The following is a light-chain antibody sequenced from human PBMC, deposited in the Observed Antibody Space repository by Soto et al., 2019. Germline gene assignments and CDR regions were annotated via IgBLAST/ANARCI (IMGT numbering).Light chain of an antibody. V-gene: IGKV1-39*01. CDR3: QQSYSMPQT. CDR1: QNINNY. CDR2: AAS. J-gene: IGKJ2*01. Sequence: DIQMTQSPSSLSASVGDSVTITCRASQNINNYLSWYQHKPGKAPKLLIYAASKLQSGVPSSFSGSRSGTEFTLTISRLYPEDFATYYCQQSYSMPQTFGQGIKLEIK.